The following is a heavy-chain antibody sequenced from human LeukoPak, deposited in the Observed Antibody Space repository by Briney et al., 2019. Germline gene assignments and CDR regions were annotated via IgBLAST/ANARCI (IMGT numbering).Heavy chain of an antibody. J-gene: IGHJ4*02. CDR1: GFTFSSYA. CDR2: ISGSGGST. Sequence: GGSLRLSCAASGFTFSSYAMSWVRQAPGKGLEWDSAISGSGGSTYYADSVKGRFTISRDNSKNTLYLQMNSLRAEDTAVYYCAKDTMYFDFWSGYPPFDYWRPGTLVTVSS. D-gene: IGHD3-3*01. V-gene: IGHV3-23*01. CDR3: AKDTMYFDFWSGYPPFDY.